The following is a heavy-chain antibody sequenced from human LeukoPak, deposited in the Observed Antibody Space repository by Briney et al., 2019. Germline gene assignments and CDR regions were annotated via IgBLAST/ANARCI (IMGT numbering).Heavy chain of an antibody. D-gene: IGHD2-2*01. CDR3: ARGVDCSSTSCYGWFDP. J-gene: IGHJ5*02. Sequence: GASVKVSCKASGYTFTSYGISWVRQAPGQGLEWMGGIIPIFGTANYAQKFQGRVTITTDESTSTAYMELSSLRSEDTAVYYCARGVDCSSTSCYGWFDPWGQGTLVTVSS. V-gene: IGHV1-69*05. CDR2: IIPIFGTA. CDR1: GYTFTSYG.